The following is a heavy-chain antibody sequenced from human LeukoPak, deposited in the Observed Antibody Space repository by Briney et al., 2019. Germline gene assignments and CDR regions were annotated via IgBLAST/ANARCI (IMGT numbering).Heavy chain of an antibody. V-gene: IGHV3-9*01. CDR2: ISWDSDNI. J-gene: IGHJ3*02. CDR1: GFNFDDYA. D-gene: IGHD6-13*01. CDR3: AKDRGQQLVPAEAFDI. Sequence: GGSLRLSCAASGFNFDDYAMHWVRQAPGKGLEWVSGISWDSDNIGYEDSVKGRFTISRDNAKNSLYLQMNSLRAEDTALYCCAKDRGQQLVPAEAFDIWGQGTMVTVSS.